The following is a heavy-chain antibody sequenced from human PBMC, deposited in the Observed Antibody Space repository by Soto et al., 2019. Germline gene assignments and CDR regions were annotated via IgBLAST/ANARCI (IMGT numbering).Heavy chain of an antibody. CDR1: GGSISSSNW. V-gene: IGHV4-4*02. CDR3: ARVSGSYYYGMDV. Sequence: QVQLQESGPGLVKPSGTLSLTCAVSGGSISSSNWWSWVRQPPGKGLEWIGEIYHSGSTNYNPSLKSRVPISVDKSKNQFALKLSSVTAADTAVYYCARVSGSYYYGMDVWGQGITVTVSS. J-gene: IGHJ6*02. D-gene: IGHD1-26*01. CDR2: IYHSGST.